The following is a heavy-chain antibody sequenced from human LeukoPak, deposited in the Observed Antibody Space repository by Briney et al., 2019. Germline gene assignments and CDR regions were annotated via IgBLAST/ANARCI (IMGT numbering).Heavy chain of an antibody. CDR3: ARYCSGGSCYTRGAFDI. V-gene: IGHV4-59*01. Sequence: SETLSLTCTVSGGSISNYYWSWIRQPPGKGLEWIGYIYYSGSTNYNPSLKSRVTISVDTSKNQFSQKLSSVTAADTAVYYCARYCSGGSCYTRGAFDIWGQGTMVTVSS. CDR2: IYYSGST. D-gene: IGHD2-15*01. CDR1: GGSISNYY. J-gene: IGHJ3*02.